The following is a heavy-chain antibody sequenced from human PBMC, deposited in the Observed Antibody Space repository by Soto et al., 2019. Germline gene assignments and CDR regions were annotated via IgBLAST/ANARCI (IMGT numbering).Heavy chain of an antibody. D-gene: IGHD3-22*01. V-gene: IGHV3-33*01. Sequence: GGSLRLSCEASGFNFSSYGIHWVRQAPGKGLEWVAIIWNDGSNEYYADSVKGRFTISRDNSKNTVYLQVSKLGAEDTAVYFCARDQTDSGGYSDSWGQGTLVTVS. CDR2: IWNDGSNE. CDR1: GFNFSSYG. CDR3: ARDQTDSGGYSDS. J-gene: IGHJ4*02.